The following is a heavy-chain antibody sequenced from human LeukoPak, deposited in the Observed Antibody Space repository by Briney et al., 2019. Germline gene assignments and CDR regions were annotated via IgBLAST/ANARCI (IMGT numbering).Heavy chain of an antibody. CDR2: ISSSGSTI. D-gene: IGHD2-15*01. CDR1: GFTFSSYE. Sequence: PGGSLRLSCAPAGFTFSSYEMNWVRQAPGKELEWVSYISSSGSTIYYADSVKGRFTISRDNAKNSLYLQMNSLRAEDTAVYYCARDPIYCSGDSCYSGSFDYWGQGTLVTVSS. V-gene: IGHV3-48*03. CDR3: ARDPIYCSGDSCYSGSFDY. J-gene: IGHJ4*02.